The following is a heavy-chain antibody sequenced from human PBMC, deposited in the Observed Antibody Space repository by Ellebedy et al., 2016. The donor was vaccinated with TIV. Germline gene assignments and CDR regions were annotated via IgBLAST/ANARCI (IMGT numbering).Heavy chain of an antibody. J-gene: IGHJ4*02. CDR3: ARQGKRITMVRAINY. Sequence: GESLKISXKGSGYSFTSYWLGWVRQMPGKGLEWMGIIYPGDSDTRYSPSFQGQVTISADKSISTAYLQWSSLKASDTAMYYCARQGKRITMVRAINYWGQGTLVTVSS. V-gene: IGHV5-51*01. D-gene: IGHD3-10*01. CDR2: IYPGDSDT. CDR1: GYSFTSYW.